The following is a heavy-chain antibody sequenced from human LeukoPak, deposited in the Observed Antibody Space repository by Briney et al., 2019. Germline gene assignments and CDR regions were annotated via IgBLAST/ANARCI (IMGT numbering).Heavy chain of an antibody. CDR1: GFTFSSYG. V-gene: IGHV4-4*02. D-gene: IGHD1/OR15-1a*01. J-gene: IGHJ6*02. CDR2: IYLYGTT. Sequence: GTLRLSCAASGFTFSSYGMHWVRQSPVKGLEWIGEIYLYGTTNYNPSFTSRVTMSVDRSRNQFSLKLTSVTAADTAVYYCARQKWEQQGRDYYFNGLDVWGPGTTVIVSS. CDR3: ARQKWEQQGRDYYFNGLDV.